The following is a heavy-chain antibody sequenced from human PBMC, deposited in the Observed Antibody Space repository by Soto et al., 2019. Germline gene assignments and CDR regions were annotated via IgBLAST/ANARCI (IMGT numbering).Heavy chain of an antibody. Sequence: GGSLRLSCAASGFTFTNYALHWVRQAPGKGLEWVSSISGGGTGTYSADAVKGRFTISSDKSRNTVYLQMSILRAEDTAGYYCAKDRGIIVKAGDAFDVWGQVTKVTVSS. CDR2: ISGGGTGT. V-gene: IGHV3-23*01. D-gene: IGHD3-16*02. CDR3: AKDRGIIVKAGDAFDV. J-gene: IGHJ3*01. CDR1: GFTFTNYA.